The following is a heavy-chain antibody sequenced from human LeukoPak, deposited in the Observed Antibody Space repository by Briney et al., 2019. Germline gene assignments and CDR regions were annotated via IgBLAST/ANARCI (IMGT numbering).Heavy chain of an antibody. Sequence: GASVKVSCKVSGYTLTELSMHWVRQAPGKGLEWMGGFDPEDGETIYAQKFQGRVTMTEDTSTDTAYMELSSLRSEDTAVYYCATTSEIYYDSSGYGAEYFQHWGQGTLVTVSS. CDR2: FDPEDGET. V-gene: IGHV1-24*01. CDR3: ATTSEIYYDSSGYGAEYFQH. CDR1: GYTLTELS. D-gene: IGHD3-22*01. J-gene: IGHJ1*01.